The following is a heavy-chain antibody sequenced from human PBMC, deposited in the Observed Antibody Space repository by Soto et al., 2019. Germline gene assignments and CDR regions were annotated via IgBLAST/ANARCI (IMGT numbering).Heavy chain of an antibody. CDR3: ARAFS. CDR2: INEDGSEK. CDR1: GFSFSNHW. Sequence: EVHLVESGGGLVQPGGSLRLSCAASGFSFSNHWMSWVRQAPGKGPEWVASINEDGSEKYYMDSGKGRFTISRDNAKNSLSLQMTTLRVEDAAVYYCARAFSWGQGTLVTVSS. J-gene: IGHJ4*02. V-gene: IGHV3-7*01.